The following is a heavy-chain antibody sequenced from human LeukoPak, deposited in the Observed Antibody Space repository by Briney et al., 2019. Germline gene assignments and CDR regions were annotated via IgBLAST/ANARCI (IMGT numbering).Heavy chain of an antibody. CDR2: IYPGDSDT. J-gene: IGHJ6*03. CDR3: AGLSIVGLHYMDV. D-gene: IGHD1-26*01. CDR1: GYSFTSYW. Sequence: GESLKISCKGSGYSFTSYWIGWVRQMPGKGLEWMGIIYPGDSDTRYSPSFQGQVTISADKSLSTPYLQWSSLKAAETARYYCAGLSIVGLHYMDVWAKGPRSPSP. V-gene: IGHV5-51*01.